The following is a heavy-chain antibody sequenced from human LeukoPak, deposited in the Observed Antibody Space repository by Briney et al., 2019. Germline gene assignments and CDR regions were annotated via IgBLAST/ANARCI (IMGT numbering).Heavy chain of an antibody. CDR1: GFTVSDNY. D-gene: IGHD2-2*01. CDR2: IYSDDTT. V-gene: IGHV3-53*05. CDR3: AREPQRGVPSDNAFDV. J-gene: IGHJ3*01. Sequence: GGPLRLSCAAFGFTVSDNYMNWVRQSPGKGLEWVSGIYSDDTTHYADSVKGRFTISRDEFKNTLSLQMNSLRAEDTAIYYCAREPQRGVPSDNAFDVWGQGTMVTVSS.